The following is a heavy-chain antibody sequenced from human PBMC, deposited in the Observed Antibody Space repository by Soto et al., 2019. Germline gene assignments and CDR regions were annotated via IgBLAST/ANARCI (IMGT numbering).Heavy chain of an antibody. D-gene: IGHD3-3*01. V-gene: IGHV1-2*02. CDR2: INPNSGDT. J-gene: IGHJ4*02. CDR1: GYTFTGYY. CDR3: AGGRNFLDFLDL. Sequence: WASVKVSCKASGYTFTGYYIHWVRQAPGQGLEWMGWINPNSGDTKYARNFHGRVTLARDTSINTAYLELSRLRSDGTALYYCAGGRNFLDFLDLWGQGTLVTVSS.